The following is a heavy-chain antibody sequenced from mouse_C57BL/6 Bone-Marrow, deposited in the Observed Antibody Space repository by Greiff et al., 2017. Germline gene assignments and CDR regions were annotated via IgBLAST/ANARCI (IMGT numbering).Heavy chain of an antibody. V-gene: IGHV1-12*01. CDR1: GYTFTSDN. CDR2: IDPGNGDT. Sequence: LQQSGAELVRPGASVKMSCKASGYTFTSDNMHWVKQTPRQGLEWIGAIDPGNGDTAYNQKFKGKATLTVDKSSSTAYMQLSSLTSEDSAVDFCASGGPSLDYAMDYWGQGTAVTVSS. CDR3: ASGGPSLDYAMDY. J-gene: IGHJ4*01.